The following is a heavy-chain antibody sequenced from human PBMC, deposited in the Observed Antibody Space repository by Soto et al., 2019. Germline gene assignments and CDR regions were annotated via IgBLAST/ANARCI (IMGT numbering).Heavy chain of an antibody. CDR2: INHSGST. Sequence: RASETLSLTCAVYGGSFSGYYWSWIRQPPGKGLEWIGEINHSGSTNYNPSLKSRVTISVDTSKNQFSLKLSSVTAADTAVYYCARGVLRFLGARWFDPWGQGTLVTVSS. V-gene: IGHV4-34*01. J-gene: IGHJ5*02. CDR3: ARGVLRFLGARWFDP. D-gene: IGHD3-3*01. CDR1: GGSFSGYY.